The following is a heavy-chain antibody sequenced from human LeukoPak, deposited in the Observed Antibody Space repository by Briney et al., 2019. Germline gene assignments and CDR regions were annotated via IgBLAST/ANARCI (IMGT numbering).Heavy chain of an antibody. Sequence: GGSLRLSCAASGFTFSSNGMHWVRQAPGKGLEWVAFIRYDGSNKYYADSVKGRFTISRDNSKNTLYLQMNSLRAEDTAVYYCAKPQGGNYYGSGSYPNFDYWGQGTLVTVSS. V-gene: IGHV3-30*02. CDR3: AKPQGGNYYGSGSYPNFDY. D-gene: IGHD3-10*01. CDR1: GFTFSSNG. J-gene: IGHJ4*02. CDR2: IRYDGSNK.